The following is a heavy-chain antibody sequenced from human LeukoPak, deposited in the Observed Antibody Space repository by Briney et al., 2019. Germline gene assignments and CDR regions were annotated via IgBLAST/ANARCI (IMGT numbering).Heavy chain of an antibody. J-gene: IGHJ4*02. Sequence: SETLSLTCTVSGDSISSYYWSWIRQPPGKGLEWIGYIYYSGSTYFNPSLKSRVTISVDTSKNQFSLKLSSVTAADTAVYYCAREWAGGSGSGGLDYWGQGTLVTVSS. CDR1: GDSISSYY. CDR3: AREWAGGSGSGGLDY. CDR2: IYYSGST. V-gene: IGHV4-59*12. D-gene: IGHD2-15*01.